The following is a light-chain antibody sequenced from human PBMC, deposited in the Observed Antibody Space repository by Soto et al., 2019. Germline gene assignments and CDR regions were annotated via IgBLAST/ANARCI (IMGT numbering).Light chain of an antibody. Sequence: QSVLTQPPSASGTPGQRVTISCSGSSSNIGSKAVNWYQHLPGTAPKLLIYSSSQRPSGVPDRFSGSKSGTSASLTISGLQSEDEADYYCAAWDDSLKGVVFGGGTKLTVL. V-gene: IGLV1-44*01. CDR1: SSNIGSKA. CDR3: AAWDDSLKGVV. J-gene: IGLJ2*01. CDR2: SSS.